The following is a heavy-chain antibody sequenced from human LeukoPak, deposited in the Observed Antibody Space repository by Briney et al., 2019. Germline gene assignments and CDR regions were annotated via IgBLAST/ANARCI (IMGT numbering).Heavy chain of an antibody. CDR3: AREYYYGSGKSATFFDY. CDR1: GGTISSYA. V-gene: IGHV1-69*06. CDR2: IIPIFGTA. J-gene: IGHJ4*02. D-gene: IGHD3-10*01. Sequence: SVKVSCKASGGTISSYAISWVRQAPGQGLEWMGGIIPIFGTANYAQKFQGRVTITADKSTSTAYMELSSLRSEDTAVYYCAREYYYGSGKSATFFDYWGQGTLVTVSS.